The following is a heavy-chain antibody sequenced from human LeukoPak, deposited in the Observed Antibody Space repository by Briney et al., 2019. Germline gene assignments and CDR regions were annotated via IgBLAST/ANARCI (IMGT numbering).Heavy chain of an antibody. V-gene: IGHV3-23*01. CDR1: GFTFSSYG. CDR2: ISGSGGST. CDR3: AKDHSYGQLFDY. D-gene: IGHD5-18*01. J-gene: IGHJ4*02. Sequence: PGGSLRLSCAAPGFTFSSYGMSWVRQAPGKGLEWVSAISGSGGSTYYADSVKGRFTISRDNSKNTLYLQMNSLRAEDTAVYYCAKDHSYGQLFDYWGQGTLVTVSS.